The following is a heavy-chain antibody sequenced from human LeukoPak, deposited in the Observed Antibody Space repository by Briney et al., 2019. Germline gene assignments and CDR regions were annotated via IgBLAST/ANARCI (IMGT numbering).Heavy chain of an antibody. D-gene: IGHD3-10*01. CDR3: ARSARGAFDY. J-gene: IGHJ4*02. CDR1: GFTFSSYG. CDR2: IYSGGST. Sequence: GGSLRLSCAASGFTFSSYGMSWVRQAPGKGLEWVSVIYSGGSTYYADSVKGRFTISRDNSKSTLYLQMNSLRAEDTAVYYCARSARGAFDYWGQGTLVTVSS. V-gene: IGHV3-53*01.